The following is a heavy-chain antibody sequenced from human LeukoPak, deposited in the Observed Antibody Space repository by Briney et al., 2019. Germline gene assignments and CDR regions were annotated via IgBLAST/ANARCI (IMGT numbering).Heavy chain of an antibody. Sequence: GASVKVSCKASGYTFTNYGISWVRQAPGQGLEWMGWISAHNGNTNYAQKLQGRVTMTTDTSTSTAYMELRSLRSDDTAVYYCARDYYDSSGYYLHWFDPWGQGTLVTVSS. J-gene: IGHJ5*02. CDR2: ISAHNGNT. CDR3: ARDYYDSSGYYLHWFDP. CDR1: GYTFTNYG. V-gene: IGHV1-18*01. D-gene: IGHD3-22*01.